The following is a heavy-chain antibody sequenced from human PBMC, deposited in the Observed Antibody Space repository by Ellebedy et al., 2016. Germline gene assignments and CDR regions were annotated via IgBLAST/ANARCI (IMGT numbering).Heavy chain of an antibody. CDR1: GGSISRYY. V-gene: IGHV4-59*01. CDR2: IYYTGTT. CDR3: ARMGGVSFGERPIDY. Sequence: SETLSLTCIVSGGSISRYYWSWIRQPPGRGLEWIGNIYYTGTTNYNPSLQSRVTISLDTSKNQFSLRLTSVTAADTAVDYCARMGGVSFGERPIDYWGQGTLVTVSS. J-gene: IGHJ4*02. D-gene: IGHD3-10*01.